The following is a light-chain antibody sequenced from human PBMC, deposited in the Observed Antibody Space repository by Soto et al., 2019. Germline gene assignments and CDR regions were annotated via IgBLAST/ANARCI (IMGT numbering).Light chain of an antibody. CDR2: DVS. CDR3: QHYGGSLWT. J-gene: IGKJ1*01. Sequence: ELVLTQSPGTLSLSPGERATLSCRASQSVSGNSLAWYRQNRGQAPRLIIYDVSTSATGIPDRFSGSGSGTDFTLTISRLEPEGFALFFCQHYGGSLWTFGQGTRVEIK. V-gene: IGKV3-20*01. CDR1: QSVSGNS.